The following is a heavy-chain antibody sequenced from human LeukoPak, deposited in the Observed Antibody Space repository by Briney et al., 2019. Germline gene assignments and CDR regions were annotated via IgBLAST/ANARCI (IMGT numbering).Heavy chain of an antibody. CDR2: ISYDGSNK. CDR1: GFTFSSYA. CDR3: AKEEVGAYTSVY. V-gene: IGHV3-30-3*01. D-gene: IGHD1-26*01. J-gene: IGHJ4*02. Sequence: PGRSLRLSCAASGFTFSSYAMHWVRQAPGKGLEWVAVISYDGSNKYYADSVKGRFTISRDNSKDTLYLQMNSLRAEDTAVYYCAKEEVGAYTSVYWGQGTLVTVSS.